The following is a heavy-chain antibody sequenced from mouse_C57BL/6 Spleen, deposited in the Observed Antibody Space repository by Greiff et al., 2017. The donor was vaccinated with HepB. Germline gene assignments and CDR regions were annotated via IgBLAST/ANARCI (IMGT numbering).Heavy chain of an antibody. CDR1: GFTFSSYA. V-gene: IGHV5-4*01. CDR3: ARDTSYYSNYVDY. Sequence: EVKLVESGGGLVKPGGSLKLSCAASGFTFSSYAMSWVRQTPEKRLEWVATISDGGSYTYYPDNVKGRFTISRDNAKNNLYLQMSHLKSEDTAMYYCARDTSYYSNYVDYWGQGTTLTVSS. D-gene: IGHD2-5*01. J-gene: IGHJ2*01. CDR2: ISDGGSYT.